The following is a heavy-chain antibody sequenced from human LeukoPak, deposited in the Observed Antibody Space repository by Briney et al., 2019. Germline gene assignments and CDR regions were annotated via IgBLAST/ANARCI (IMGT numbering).Heavy chain of an antibody. J-gene: IGHJ6*03. Sequence: ASVKVSCKASGYTFTGYYMHWVPQAPGQGLEWMGWINPNSGGTNYAQKFQGRVTMTRDTSISTAYMELSRLRSDDTAVYYCAREDGYCSSTSCYTSHYYYYMDVWGKGTTVTVSS. D-gene: IGHD2-2*02. V-gene: IGHV1-2*02. CDR1: GYTFTGYY. CDR2: INPNSGGT. CDR3: AREDGYCSSTSCYTSHYYYYMDV.